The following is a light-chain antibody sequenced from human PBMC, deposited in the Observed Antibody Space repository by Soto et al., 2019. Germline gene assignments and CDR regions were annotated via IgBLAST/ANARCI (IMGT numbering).Light chain of an antibody. J-gene: IGKJ2*01. CDR3: QQYLKWPRT. V-gene: IGKV3-15*01. CDR2: DAS. Sequence: IVMTQSPATMSVSAGGSATLSCRASQNLGTKLAWYQHKPAQPPRLLISDASTRATGIPARFSGSGSGTEFTLTISSLQSEDFAVYFCQQYLKWPRTFGQGTKLEIK. CDR1: QNLGTK.